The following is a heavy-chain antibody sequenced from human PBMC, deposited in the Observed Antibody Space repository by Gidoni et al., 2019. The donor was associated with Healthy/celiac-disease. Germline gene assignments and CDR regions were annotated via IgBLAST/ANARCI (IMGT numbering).Heavy chain of an antibody. Sequence: QVQLVQSGAEVKKPGASVKASCKASGYTFTSYGISWVRQAPGQGLEWMGWISAYNGNTNYAQKLQGRVTMTTDTSTSTAYMELRSLRSDDTAVYYCARDPDSSGYYYELGPGIIDYWGQGTLVTVSS. CDR1: GYTFTSYG. CDR3: ARDPDSSGYYYELGPGIIDY. D-gene: IGHD3-22*01. CDR2: ISAYNGNT. V-gene: IGHV1-18*04. J-gene: IGHJ4*02.